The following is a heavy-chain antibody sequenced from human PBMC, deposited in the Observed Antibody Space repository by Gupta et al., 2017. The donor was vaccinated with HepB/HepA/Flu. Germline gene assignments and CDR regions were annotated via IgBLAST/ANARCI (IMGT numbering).Heavy chain of an antibody. D-gene: IGHD6-25*01. CDR3: ARVRAGGSTDGFDV. V-gene: IGHV3-21*02. J-gene: IGHJ3*01. CDR1: GFTFSSYS. Sequence: EVQLVESGGGLVKPGGSLRVSCAASGFTFSSYSMNWVRQAPGKGLEWVASISRSSNYIYYADSVKGRFTISRDNANNTLYLQMNSLRSEDTALYSCARVRAGGSTDGFDVWGQGTRVTVSS. CDR2: ISRSSNYI.